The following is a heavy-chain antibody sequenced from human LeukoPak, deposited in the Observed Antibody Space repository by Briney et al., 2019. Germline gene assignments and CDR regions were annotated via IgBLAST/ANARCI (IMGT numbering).Heavy chain of an antibody. J-gene: IGHJ4*02. CDR2: ISPNSGGT. CDR1: GYTFTGYC. D-gene: IGHD3-10*01. Sequence: ASVKVSCKASGYTFTGYCMHWVRQAPGQGLEWMGRISPNSGGTNYAQKFQGRVTMTRDTSISTAYMELSRLRSDDTAVYYCAREVTMVRGVINTPNYWGQGTLVTVSS. V-gene: IGHV1-2*06. CDR3: AREVTMVRGVINTPNY.